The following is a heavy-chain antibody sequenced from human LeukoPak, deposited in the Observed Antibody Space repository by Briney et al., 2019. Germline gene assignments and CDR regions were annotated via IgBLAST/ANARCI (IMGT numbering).Heavy chain of an antibody. J-gene: IGHJ5*02. CDR3: AKRASLVSATPWFDP. CDR2: ISNSGDST. V-gene: IGHV3-23*01. D-gene: IGHD2-15*01. CDR1: GFTFSSYA. Sequence: PGASQRLSCAASGFTFSSYAMSWVRQAPGKGLEWVSDISNSGDSTYYADSVKGRFTISRDNSKNTLYLQMNNLRAEDTAVFYCAKRASLVSATPWFDPWGQGTLVTVSS.